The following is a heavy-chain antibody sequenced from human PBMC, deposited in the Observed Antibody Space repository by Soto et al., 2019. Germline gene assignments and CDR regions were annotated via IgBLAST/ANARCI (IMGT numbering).Heavy chain of an antibody. CDR2: IIPIFGTA. V-gene: IGHV1-69*06. Sequence: QVQLVQSGAEVKKPGSSVKVSCKASGGTFSSYAISWVRQAPGQGLEWMGGIIPIFGTATYAQKFQGRVTITADKSTSTAYMEMSSMRAEDTAVYYWSIQLWDYFDYWGQVNLGTVSS. CDR1: GGTFSSYA. D-gene: IGHD5-18*01. CDR3: SIQLWDYFDY. J-gene: IGHJ4*02.